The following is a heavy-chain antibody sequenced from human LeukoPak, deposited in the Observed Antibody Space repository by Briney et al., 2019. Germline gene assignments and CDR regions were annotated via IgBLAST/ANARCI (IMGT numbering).Heavy chain of an antibody. J-gene: IGHJ4*02. CDR1: GYTFTGYY. Sequence: ASVKVSCKASGYTFTGYYIHWVRQAPGQGLEWMGWINPDSGGTNYAQKFQGRVTMTRDTSIRTAYMELSRLRSDDTAVYYCARAKPKNMVRGLIMRRESRYCFDYWGQGTLVTVSS. D-gene: IGHD3-10*01. CDR3: ARAKPKNMVRGLIMRRESRYCFDY. V-gene: IGHV1-2*02. CDR2: INPDSGGT.